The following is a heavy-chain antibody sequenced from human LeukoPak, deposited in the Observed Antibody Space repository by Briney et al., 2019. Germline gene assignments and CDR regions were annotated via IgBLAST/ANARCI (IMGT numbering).Heavy chain of an antibody. V-gene: IGHV4-31*03. CDR3: ARGYCSSTSCYDAFDI. CDR1: GGSVSSGGYY. D-gene: IGHD2-2*01. Sequence: SETLSLTCTVSGGSVSSGGYYWSWIRQHPGKGLEWIGYIYYSGSTYYNPSLKSRVTISVDRSKNQFSLKLSSVTAADTAVYYCARGYCSSTSCYDAFDIWGQGTMVTVSS. J-gene: IGHJ3*02. CDR2: IYYSGST.